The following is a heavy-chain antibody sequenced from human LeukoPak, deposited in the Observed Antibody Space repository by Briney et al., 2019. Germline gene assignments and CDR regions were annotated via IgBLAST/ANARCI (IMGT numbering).Heavy chain of an antibody. CDR2: FDPEDGET. Sequence: ASVKVSCTVSGYTLTELSMHWVRQAPGKGLEWMGGFDPEDGETIYAQKFQGRVTMTEDTSTDTAYMELSSLRSEDTAVYYCATDSPNYYDSRNYFDYWGQGTLVTVSS. D-gene: IGHD3-22*01. V-gene: IGHV1-24*01. CDR1: GYTLTELS. CDR3: ATDSPNYYDSRNYFDY. J-gene: IGHJ4*02.